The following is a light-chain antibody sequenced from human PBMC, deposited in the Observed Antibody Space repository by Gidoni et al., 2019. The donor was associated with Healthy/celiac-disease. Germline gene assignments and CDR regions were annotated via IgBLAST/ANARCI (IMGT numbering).Light chain of an antibody. CDR2: GAS. J-gene: IGKJ2*01. CDR3: QQYNNWPRT. V-gene: IGKV3-15*01. Sequence: EIAMTQSPATLSVSPGERATLSCRASQSVSSNLAWYQQKPGQAPRLLIYGASTRATGIPARFSGSGSGTEFTLTISSLQSEDFAVYYCQQYNNWPRTFGQGTKLEIQ. CDR1: QSVSSN.